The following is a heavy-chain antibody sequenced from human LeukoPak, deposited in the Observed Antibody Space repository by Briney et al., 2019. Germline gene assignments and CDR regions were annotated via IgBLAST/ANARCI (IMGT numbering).Heavy chain of an antibody. CDR2: INWNGGNT. Sequence: PGGSLRLSCAASGFTFTTFNMNWVRQSPGKGLEWVSGINWNGGNTGYADSVKGRFTISRDNAKNSLYLQMNSLRAEDTALYYCARAYSGYENYYYYYYMDVWGKGTTVTVSS. D-gene: IGHD5-12*01. V-gene: IGHV3-20*04. J-gene: IGHJ6*03. CDR1: GFTFTTFN. CDR3: ARAYSGYENYYYYYYMDV.